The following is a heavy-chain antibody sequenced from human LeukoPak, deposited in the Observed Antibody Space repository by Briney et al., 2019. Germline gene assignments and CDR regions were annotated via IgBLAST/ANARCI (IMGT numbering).Heavy chain of an antibody. CDR1: GFTFSSYA. D-gene: IGHD6-19*01. CDR2: ISGSGGST. CDR3: ANTAPGPVPKWLAGSDAFDI. Sequence: PGGSLRLSCAASGFTFSSYAMSWVRQAPGKGLEWVSAISGSGGSTYYADSVRGRFTISRDNSKNTLYLQMNSLRAEDTAVYYCANTAPGPVPKWLAGSDAFDIWGQGTMVTVSS. J-gene: IGHJ3*02. V-gene: IGHV3-23*01.